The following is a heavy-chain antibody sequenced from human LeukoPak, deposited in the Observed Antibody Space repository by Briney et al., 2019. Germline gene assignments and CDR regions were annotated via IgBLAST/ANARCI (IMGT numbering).Heavy chain of an antibody. CDR3: AINPYYYGSGSTDY. Sequence: SVKLSCKASGGTFSSYAISWVRQAPGQGLEWMGRIIPIFGTANYAQKFQGRVTITTDESTSTAYMELSSLRSEDTAVYYCAINPYYYGSGSTDYWGQGTLVTVSS. J-gene: IGHJ4*02. CDR2: IIPIFGTA. CDR1: GGTFSSYA. V-gene: IGHV1-69*05. D-gene: IGHD3-10*01.